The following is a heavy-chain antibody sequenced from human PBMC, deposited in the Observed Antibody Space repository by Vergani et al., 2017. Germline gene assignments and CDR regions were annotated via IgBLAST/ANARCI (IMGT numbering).Heavy chain of an antibody. D-gene: IGHD5-12*01. CDR1: GITFWKFG. V-gene: IGHV3-9*01. CDR3: TKGSVYYHDSAGHGYDPYTGFDL. Sequence: EVQLEESGGGLAKPGGSLRLSCEASGITFWKFGMHWVRQGPGKGLEWVSGISWNSGAVDYADSVRGRFTISRDNAKNSLFLEMNSLRFEDTAVYFCTKGSVYYHDSAGHGYDPYTGFDLWGQGTLVTVSS. J-gene: IGHJ3*01. CDR2: ISWNSGAV.